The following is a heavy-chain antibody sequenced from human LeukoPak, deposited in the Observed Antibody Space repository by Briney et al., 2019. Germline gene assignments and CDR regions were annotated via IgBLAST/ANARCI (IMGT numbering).Heavy chain of an antibody. D-gene: IGHD5-24*01. V-gene: IGHV4-34*01. CDR1: GGSFSGYY. CDR2: INHSGST. CDR3: ARIEMATIGGHFDY. J-gene: IGHJ4*02. Sequence: PSETLSLTCAVYGGSFSGYYWSWIRQPPGKGLEWIGEINHSGSTNYNPSLKSRVTISVDTSKNQFSLKLSSVTAADTAVYYCARIEMATIGGHFDYWGQGTLVTVSS.